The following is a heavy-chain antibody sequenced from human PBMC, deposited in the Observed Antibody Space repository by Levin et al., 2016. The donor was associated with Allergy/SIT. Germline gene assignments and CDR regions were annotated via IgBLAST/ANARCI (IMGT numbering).Heavy chain of an antibody. D-gene: IGHD3-22*01. V-gene: IGHV4-59*01. J-gene: IGHJ4*02. CDR3: ARVYYDSSGAD. CDR1: GGSFSGYY. Sequence: SETLSLTCAVYGGSFSGYYWSWIRQPPGKGLEWIGYIYYSGSTNYNPSLKSRVTISVDTSKNQFSLKLSSVTAADTAVYYCARVYYDSSGADWGQGTLVTVSS. CDR2: IYYSGST.